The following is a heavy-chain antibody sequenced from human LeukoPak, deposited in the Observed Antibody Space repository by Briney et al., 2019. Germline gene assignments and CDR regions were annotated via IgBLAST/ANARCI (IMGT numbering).Heavy chain of an antibody. CDR2: ISSNGGST. CDR3: ARGGQSKYDSSGYLNYFDY. J-gene: IGHJ4*02. CDR1: GFPFKSYV. V-gene: IGHV3-64*01. D-gene: IGHD3-22*01. Sequence: GGSLGLSFAASGFPFKSYVMYWVRQAPGKGLEYGSSISSNGGSTYYASTVKGRFTISRDNSKNTLYLQMGSLRAEDMAVYYCARGGQSKYDSSGYLNYFDYWGQGTLVTVSS.